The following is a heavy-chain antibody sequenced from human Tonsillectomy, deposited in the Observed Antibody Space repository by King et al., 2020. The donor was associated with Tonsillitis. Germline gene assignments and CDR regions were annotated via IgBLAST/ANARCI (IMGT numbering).Heavy chain of an antibody. CDR3: AKDIESSGWYGMDV. Sequence: VQLVESGGGLVQPGRSLRLSCAASGFTFDDYTMHRVRQAPGKGLEWVSGITWNSGSIGYVDSVKGRFTISRDNAKNSLYLQMNSLRPEDTALYYCAKDIESSGWYGMDVWGQGTTVTVSS. CDR1: GFTFDDYT. D-gene: IGHD6-19*01. J-gene: IGHJ6*02. CDR2: ITWNSGSI. V-gene: IGHV3-9*01.